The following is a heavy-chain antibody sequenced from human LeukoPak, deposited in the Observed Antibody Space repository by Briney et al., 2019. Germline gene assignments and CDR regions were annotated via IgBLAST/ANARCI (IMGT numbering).Heavy chain of an antibody. CDR3: AIQYGDYSDAFDI. CDR2: ISHDGSNK. J-gene: IGHJ3*02. V-gene: IGHV3-30-3*01. Sequence: PGRSLRLSCAASGFTFSSYAMHWVRQAPGKGLEWVAVISHDGSNKYYADSVKGRFTISRDNSKNTLYLQMNSLRAEDTAVYYCAIQYGDYSDAFDIWGQGTMVTVSS. CDR1: GFTFSSYA. D-gene: IGHD4-17*01.